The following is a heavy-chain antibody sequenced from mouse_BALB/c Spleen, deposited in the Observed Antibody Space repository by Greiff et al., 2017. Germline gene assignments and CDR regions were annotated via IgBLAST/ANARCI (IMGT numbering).Heavy chain of an antibody. D-gene: IGHD1-1*01. Sequence: VTLKESGTVLARPGASVKMSCKASGYTFTSYWMHWVKQRPGQGLEWIGAIYPGNSDTSYNQKFKGKAKLTAVTSTSTAYMELSSLTNEDSAVYYCTRSITTVGSWFAYWGQGTLVTVSA. J-gene: IGHJ3*01. CDR1: GYTFTSYW. CDR3: TRSITTVGSWFAY. V-gene: IGHV1-5*01. CDR2: IYPGNSDT.